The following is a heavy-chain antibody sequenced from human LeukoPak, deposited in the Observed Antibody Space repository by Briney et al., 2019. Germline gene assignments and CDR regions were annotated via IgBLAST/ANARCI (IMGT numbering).Heavy chain of an antibody. CDR1: GYTFTTYG. V-gene: IGHV1-2*02. Sequence: ASVKVSCKASGYTFTTYGISWVRQAPGQGLEWMGWINPNSGGTNYAQKFQGRVTMTRDTSINTANMELSRLRSDDTAVYYCARQYSGSYYFDYWGQGTLVTVSS. J-gene: IGHJ4*02. D-gene: IGHD1-26*01. CDR2: INPNSGGT. CDR3: ARQYSGSYYFDY.